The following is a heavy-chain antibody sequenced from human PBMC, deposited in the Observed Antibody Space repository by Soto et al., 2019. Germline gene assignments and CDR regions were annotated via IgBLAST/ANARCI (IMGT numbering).Heavy chain of an antibody. CDR3: AKTLLSTRWYGLHEY. V-gene: IGHV3-23*01. Sequence: GGSLRLSCAASEFTFSSYAMSWVRQAPGKGLEWVSAISGSGNGERTYYADSVKGRFTISRDNSRNTLHLQMNSLRVEDTAVYYCAKTLLSTRWYGLHEYGCPGTLVTVST. J-gene: IGHJ4*02. D-gene: IGHD6-13*01. CDR2: ISGSGNGERT. CDR1: EFTFSSYA.